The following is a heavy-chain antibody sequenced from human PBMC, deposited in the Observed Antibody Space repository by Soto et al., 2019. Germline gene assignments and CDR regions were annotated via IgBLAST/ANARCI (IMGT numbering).Heavy chain of an antibody. CDR2: IYYSGST. D-gene: IGHD6-19*01. CDR1: GGSISSYY. Sequence: PSETLSLTCTVSGGSISSYYWSWIRQPPGKGLEWIGYIYYSGSTNYNPSLKSRVTISVDTSKNQFSLKLSSVTAADTAVYYCASRSVDSSGWYVFDYWGQGTLVTVSS. CDR3: ASRSVDSSGWYVFDY. V-gene: IGHV4-59*01. J-gene: IGHJ4*02.